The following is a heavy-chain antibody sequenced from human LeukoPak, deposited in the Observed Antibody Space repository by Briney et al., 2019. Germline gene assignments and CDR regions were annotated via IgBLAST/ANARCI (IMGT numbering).Heavy chain of an antibody. J-gene: IGHJ4*02. CDR3: ARGPDYYGSGSYYKRKGYFDY. Sequence: SETLSLTCTVSGGSISSSSYYWGWIRQPPGKGLEWIGEINHSGSTNYNPSLKSRVTISVDTSKNQFSLKLSSVTAADTAVYYCARGPDYYGSGSYYKRKGYFDYWGQGTLVTVSS. D-gene: IGHD3-10*01. CDR1: GGSISSSSYY. V-gene: IGHV4-39*07. CDR2: INHSGST.